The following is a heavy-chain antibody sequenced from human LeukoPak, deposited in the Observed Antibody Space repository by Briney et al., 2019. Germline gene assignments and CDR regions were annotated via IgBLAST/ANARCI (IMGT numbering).Heavy chain of an antibody. CDR1: GGSINTYY. Sequence: KPSETLSLTCSVSGGSINTYYWTWIRLSPGKGLDWIGYIYYSGTTNYNPSLKSRVSMSVDTSRNQFSLRLSSVTAADTAIYYCARGRTFDNWGQGTLVTVSS. CDR3: ARGRTFDN. J-gene: IGHJ4*02. CDR2: IYYSGTT. V-gene: IGHV4-59*01.